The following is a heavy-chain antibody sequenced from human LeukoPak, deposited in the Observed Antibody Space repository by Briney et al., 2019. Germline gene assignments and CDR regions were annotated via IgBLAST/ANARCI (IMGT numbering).Heavy chain of an antibody. CDR3: TAGRSDYFDF. D-gene: IGHD6-25*01. Sequence: SETLSLTCTVSGGSISSSSYYWGWIRQPPGKGLEWIGSIYYSGSTYYNPSLKSRVTISVDTSKNQFSLKLSSETAADTAVYYCTAGRSDYFDFWGQGTLVTVSS. J-gene: IGHJ4*02. CDR2: IYYSGST. V-gene: IGHV4-39*01. CDR1: GGSISSSSYY.